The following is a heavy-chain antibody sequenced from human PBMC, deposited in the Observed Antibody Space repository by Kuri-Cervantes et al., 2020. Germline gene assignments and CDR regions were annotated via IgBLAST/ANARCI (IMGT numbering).Heavy chain of an antibody. CDR2: ISGSGGST. V-gene: IGHV3-23*01. Sequence: GGSLRLSCAASGFTFSSYAMNWVRQAPGKGLEWVSAISGSGGSTYYADSVKGRFTISRDNSKNTLYLQMNSLRAEDTAVYYCAKDLFILNYYDSSGLLDYWGQGTLVTVSS. D-gene: IGHD3-22*01. CDR1: GFTFSSYA. CDR3: AKDLFILNYYDSSGLLDY. J-gene: IGHJ4*02.